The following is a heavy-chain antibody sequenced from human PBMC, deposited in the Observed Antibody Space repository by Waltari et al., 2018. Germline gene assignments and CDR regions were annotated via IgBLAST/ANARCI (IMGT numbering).Heavy chain of an antibody. V-gene: IGHV3-74*01. CDR3: ARDYSSGWYP. CDR1: GFTLSNYW. CDR2: INSDGSST. J-gene: IGHJ5*02. D-gene: IGHD6-19*01. Sequence: EVQLVESGGGLVQPGGSLRPPCAASGFTLSNYWMHWVRQAPGKGLVWVSLINSDGSSTSYADSVKGRFTISRDNAKNTLYLQMNSLRAEDTAVYSCARDYSSGWYPWGQGTLVTVSS.